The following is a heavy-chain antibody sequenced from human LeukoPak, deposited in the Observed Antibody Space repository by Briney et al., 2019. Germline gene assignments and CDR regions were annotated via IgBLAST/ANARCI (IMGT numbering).Heavy chain of an antibody. V-gene: IGHV1-69*13. Sequence: SVKVSCKASGGTFSTYTISWVRQAPGQGLEWMGGIIPIFGTTHYAQKSQGRVTFTADESTSTAYMELNSLRSEDTAVYYCARDRGEVATIQRRFYYYYMDVWGKGTTVIVSS. CDR1: GGTFSTYT. J-gene: IGHJ6*03. CDR2: IIPIFGTT. D-gene: IGHD5-12*01. CDR3: ARDRGEVATIQRRFYYYYMDV.